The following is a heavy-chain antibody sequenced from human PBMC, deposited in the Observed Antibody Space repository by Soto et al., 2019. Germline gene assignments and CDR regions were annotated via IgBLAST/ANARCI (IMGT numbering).Heavy chain of an antibody. CDR3: ARDPAIAVAGRGWYFDL. Sequence: QVQLVESGGGLVKPGGSLRLSCAASGFTFSDYYMSWIRQAPGKGLEWVSYISSSGSTIYYAASVKGLFTISRDNAKNPLSPQMNSLTAEGTAVYYCARDPAIAVAGRGWYFDLWGRGTLVPVSS. J-gene: IGHJ2*01. CDR1: GFTFSDYY. D-gene: IGHD6-19*01. V-gene: IGHV3-11*01. CDR2: ISSSGSTI.